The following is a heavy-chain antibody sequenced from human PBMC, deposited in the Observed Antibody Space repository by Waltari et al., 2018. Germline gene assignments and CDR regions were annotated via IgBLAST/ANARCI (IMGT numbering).Heavy chain of an antibody. CDR1: GFIFSRYS. J-gene: IGHJ4*02. V-gene: IGHV3-21*01. Sequence: EMQLLESGGGLVKPGESLRLSCAASGFIFSRYSLNWVRQAPGKGLECVASISSGSSYIYYADSMRGRFTISRDDANNSVFLQLNGLRVEDTAVYYCARSLRDGSSYPDPIVFDFWGQGNLVTVSS. CDR2: ISSGSSYI. CDR3: ARSLRDGSSYPDPIVFDF. D-gene: IGHD2-15*01.